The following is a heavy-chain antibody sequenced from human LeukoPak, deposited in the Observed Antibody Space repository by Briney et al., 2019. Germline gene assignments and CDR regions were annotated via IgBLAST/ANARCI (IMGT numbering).Heavy chain of an antibody. CDR1: GSTFSSYA. V-gene: IGHV1-2*02. J-gene: IGHJ4*02. CDR2: INPNSGGT. Sequence: ASVKVSCKASGSTFSSYAISWVRQAPGQGLEWMGWINPNSGGTNYAQKFQGRVTMTRDTSVSTAYMELSRLRSDDTAVYYCARVRYDSSGYGVESREYYFDYWGQGTLVTVSS. CDR3: ARVRYDSSGYGVESREYYFDY. D-gene: IGHD3-22*01.